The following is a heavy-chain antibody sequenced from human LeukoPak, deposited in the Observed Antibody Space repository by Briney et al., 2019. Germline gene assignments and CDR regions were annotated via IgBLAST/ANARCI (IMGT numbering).Heavy chain of an antibody. V-gene: IGHV1-69*10. CDR3: ARSRQILGGSIYYMDV. CDR2: IIPILGTA. CDR1: GGTFSSYA. D-gene: IGHD1-26*01. Sequence: ASVKVSCKASGGTFSSYAISWVRQAPGQGLEWMVGIIPILGTANYAQKFQGRVTITADKSTSTVYMELSSLRSEDTAVYYCARSRQILGGSIYYMDVWGKGTTVTVSS. J-gene: IGHJ6*03.